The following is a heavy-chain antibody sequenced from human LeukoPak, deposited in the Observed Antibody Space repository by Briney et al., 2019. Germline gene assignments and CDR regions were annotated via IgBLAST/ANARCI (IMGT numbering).Heavy chain of an antibody. CDR3: AKETSSGNFVTLDC. V-gene: IGHV3-21*04. D-gene: IGHD1-26*01. CDR1: GFTFTTHS. Sequence: GGSLRLSCAVSGFTFTTHSMNWVRQAPGKGLEWVSSIDGSSTYIYYADSMKGRVTISRDNAKNILYLQMNSLRAEDTAVYYCAKETSSGNFVTLDCWGQGTLVTVSS. CDR2: IDGSSTYI. J-gene: IGHJ4*02.